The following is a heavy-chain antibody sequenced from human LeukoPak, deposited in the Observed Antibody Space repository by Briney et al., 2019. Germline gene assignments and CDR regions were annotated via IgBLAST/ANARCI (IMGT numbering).Heavy chain of an antibody. CDR1: GGSISSSSYY. Sequence: SSETLSLTCTVSGGSISSSSYYWGWIRQPPGKGLEWLGEINHSGGTYYNPSLQSRVTMSVDASKNQFSLKLTSVTAADTAVYYCVRGFRGFNYGRGGKNWFDPWGQGTLVTVSS. J-gene: IGHJ5*02. CDR3: VRGFRGFNYGRGGKNWFDP. D-gene: IGHD5-18*01. CDR2: INHSGGT. V-gene: IGHV4-39*07.